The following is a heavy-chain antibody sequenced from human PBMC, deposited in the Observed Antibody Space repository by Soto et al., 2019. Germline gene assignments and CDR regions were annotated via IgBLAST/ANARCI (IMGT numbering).Heavy chain of an antibody. CDR1: GFSYTSSV. Sequence: SVKGSCKASGFSYTSSVVQWGRQNSRQRLEWIGWIVVDSGNTNYAQKFQERVTITRDMSTSTAYMELSSLRSEDTAVYYCAKVPAYDYVWGTYYYFDYWGLGALVTVSS. CDR2: IVVDSGNT. D-gene: IGHD3-16*01. V-gene: IGHV1-58*01. CDR3: AKVPAYDYVWGTYYYFDY. J-gene: IGHJ4*02.